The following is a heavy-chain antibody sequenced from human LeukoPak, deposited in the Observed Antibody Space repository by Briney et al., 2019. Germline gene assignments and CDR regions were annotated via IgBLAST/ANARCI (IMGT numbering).Heavy chain of an antibody. J-gene: IGHJ4*02. D-gene: IGHD3-10*01. CDR2: INHSGGT. V-gene: IGHV4-34*01. Sequence: SETLSLTCAVYGGSFSGYSWNWIRQPPVKGLEWFGEINHSGGTNYNPSLKSRVTISVDTSKKHLLLNLTSVTAADTAVYYCVRDVGYGVESYYYYFDYWGQGTLVTVSS. CDR3: VRDVGYGVESYYYYFDY. CDR1: GGSFSGYS.